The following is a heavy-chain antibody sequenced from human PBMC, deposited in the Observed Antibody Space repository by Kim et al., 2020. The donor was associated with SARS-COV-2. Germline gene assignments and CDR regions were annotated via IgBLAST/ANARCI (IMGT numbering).Heavy chain of an antibody. CDR3: ARLRGSQTSGMDV. J-gene: IGHJ6*02. V-gene: IGHV5-51*01. D-gene: IGHD1-26*01. Sequence: YSPSFQGQVTISADKSISTAYLQWSSLKASDTAMYYCARLRGSQTSGMDVWGQGTTVTVSS.